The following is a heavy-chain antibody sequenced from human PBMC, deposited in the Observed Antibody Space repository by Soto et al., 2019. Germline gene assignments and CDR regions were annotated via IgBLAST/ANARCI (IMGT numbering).Heavy chain of an antibody. CDR1: GGSISSSSYY. CDR2: IYYSGST. J-gene: IGHJ4*02. Sequence: SETLSLTCTVSGGSISSSSYYWGWIRQPPGKGLEWIGSIYYSGSTYYNPSLKSRVTISVDTSKNQFSLKLSSVTAADTAVYYCVGTVTTFPFGYWGQGTLVTVSS. V-gene: IGHV4-39*07. D-gene: IGHD4-4*01. CDR3: VGTVTTFPFGY.